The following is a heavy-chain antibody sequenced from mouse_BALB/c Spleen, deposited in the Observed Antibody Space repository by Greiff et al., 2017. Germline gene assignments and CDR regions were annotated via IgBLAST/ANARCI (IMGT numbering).Heavy chain of an antibody. CDR1: GYAFSSYW. J-gene: IGHJ4*01. V-gene: IGHV1-80*01. CDR3: ARDNYYAMDY. Sequence: QVQLQQSGAELVRPGSSVKISCKASGYAFSSYWMNWVKQRPGQGLEWIGQIYPGDGDTNYNGKLTGKATLTADKSSSTAYMQLSSLTSEDSAVYFWARDNYYAMDYWGQGTSVTGSA. CDR2: IYPGDGDT. D-gene: IGHD1-3*01.